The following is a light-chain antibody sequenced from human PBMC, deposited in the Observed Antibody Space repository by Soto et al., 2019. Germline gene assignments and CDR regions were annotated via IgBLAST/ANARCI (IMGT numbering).Light chain of an antibody. J-gene: IGLJ3*02. V-gene: IGLV2-14*01. CDR3: SSYTTSSTLV. Sequence: QSALTQPASVSGSLGQSITISCTGTSSDVGGYNFVSWYQLHPGKAPKLMIFEVTYRPSGVSNRFSGSKSGSTASLTISGLQAEGEADYYCSSYTTSSTLVFGRGTKLTVL. CDR1: SSDVGGYNF. CDR2: EVT.